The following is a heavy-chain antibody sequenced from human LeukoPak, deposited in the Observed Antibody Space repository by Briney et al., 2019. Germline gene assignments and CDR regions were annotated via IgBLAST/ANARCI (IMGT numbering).Heavy chain of an antibody. CDR3: ARESYGTPYYYYYYMDV. D-gene: IGHD4-17*01. V-gene: IGHV3-48*04. J-gene: IGHJ6*03. Sequence: GGSLRLSCAASGFTFSSYGMSWVRQAPGKGLEWVSYISSSGSTIYYADSVKGRFTISRDNAKNSLYLQMNSLRAEDTAVYYCARESYGTPYYYYYYMDVWGKGTTVTVSS. CDR2: ISSSGSTI. CDR1: GFTFSSYG.